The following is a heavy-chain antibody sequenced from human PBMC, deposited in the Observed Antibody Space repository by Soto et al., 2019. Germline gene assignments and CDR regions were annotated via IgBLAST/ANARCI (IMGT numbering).Heavy chain of an antibody. CDR1: GFTFSSYS. J-gene: IGHJ6*02. V-gene: IGHV3-21*01. CDR2: ISSSSSYI. Sequence: PGGSLRLSCAASGFTFSSYSMNWVRQAPGKGLEWVSSISSSSSYIYYADSVKGRFTISRDNAKNSLYLQMNSLRAEDTAVYYCARGGDSSSSFYYYYGMDVWGQGTTVTV. D-gene: IGHD6-6*01. CDR3: ARGGDSSSSFYYYYGMDV.